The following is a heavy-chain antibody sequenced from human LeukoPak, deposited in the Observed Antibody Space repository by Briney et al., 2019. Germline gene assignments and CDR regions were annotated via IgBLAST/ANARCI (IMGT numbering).Heavy chain of an antibody. V-gene: IGHV4-39*07. CDR3: ARRYTGAPRAFDV. CDR2: IYYSGNT. CDR1: GGSVSSSSYY. Sequence: SETLSLTCSVSGGSVSSSSYYWGWIRQPPGKGLEWIGSIYYSGNTYYNPSLKSRVTISVDTPQNQFSLKLNSVNAADTAVYYCARRYTGAPRAFDVWGQGTMVTVSS. J-gene: IGHJ3*01. D-gene: IGHD1-1*01.